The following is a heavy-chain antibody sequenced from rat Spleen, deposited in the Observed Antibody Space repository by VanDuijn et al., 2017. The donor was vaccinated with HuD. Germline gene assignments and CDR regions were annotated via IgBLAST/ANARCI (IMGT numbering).Heavy chain of an antibody. V-gene: IGHV2S12*01. Sequence: QVQLKESGPGLVQPSQTLSLTCTVSGFSLTSNGVSWVRQPPGKGLEWIAAISTGGNTYYNSGLKSRLGISRDTSKSQVFLKVDNLQTEDTAMYFCATQHYYEGYYRDYWGQGVMVTVSS. CDR1: GFSLTSNG. D-gene: IGHD1-12*03. CDR3: ATQHYYEGYYRDY. J-gene: IGHJ2*01. CDR2: ISTGGNT.